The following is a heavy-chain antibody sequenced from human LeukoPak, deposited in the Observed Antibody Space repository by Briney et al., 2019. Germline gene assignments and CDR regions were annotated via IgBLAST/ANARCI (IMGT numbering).Heavy chain of an antibody. CDR1: GYTLTELS. J-gene: IGHJ4*02. CDR2: FDPEDGET. V-gene: IGHV1-24*01. Sequence: GASVTVSCKVSGYTLTELSMHWVRQAPGKGLEWMGGFDPEDGETIYAHKFQGRVTMTEDTSTDTAYMELSSLRSEDTAVYYCATNWKYSSSVPAYWGQGTLVTVSS. D-gene: IGHD6-6*01. CDR3: ATNWKYSSSVPAY.